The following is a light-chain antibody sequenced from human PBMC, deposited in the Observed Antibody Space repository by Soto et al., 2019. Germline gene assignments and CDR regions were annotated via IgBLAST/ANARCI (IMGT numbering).Light chain of an antibody. V-gene: IGLV6-57*02. CDR3: QSYDTIVV. CDR2: EGN. J-gene: IGLJ2*01. CDR1: SGSIASNY. Sequence: NFMLTQPHSVSESPGKTVTISCTGSSGSIASNYVQWYQQRPGSAPSTVIYEGNQRPSGVPDRFSGSIDSSSNSASLTISGLKTEYEADYCCQSYDTIVVFGGGTKVTVL.